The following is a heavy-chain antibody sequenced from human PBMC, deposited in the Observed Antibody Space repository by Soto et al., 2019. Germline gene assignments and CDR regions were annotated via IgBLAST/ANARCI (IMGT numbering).Heavy chain of an antibody. J-gene: IGHJ4*02. CDR1: GFSFTSYD. D-gene: IGHD3-10*01. CDR2: TSIDGNTK. Sequence: QVLLVESGGGVVQPGRSLRLSCAASGFSFTSYDIYWVRQAPGKGLEWVAVTSIDGNTKYDADSVQGRFTVSRANSKDTLYLEMTSLRPHDTAVYYCARNYGSALDYWGQGTPVTVSS. CDR3: ARNYGSALDY. V-gene: IGHV3-30-3*01.